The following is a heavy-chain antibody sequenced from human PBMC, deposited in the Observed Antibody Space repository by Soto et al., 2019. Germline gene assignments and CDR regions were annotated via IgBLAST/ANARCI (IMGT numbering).Heavy chain of an antibody. D-gene: IGHD3-10*01. V-gene: IGHV1-18*01. Sequence: QVQLVQSGAEVKKPGASVKVSCKPSGYTFTSYGITWVRQAPGQGLEWMGWISAYNGNTNYAQKFQGRVTMTTDTSTSTAYMELRSLGSDDTAVYYCANGWFGAFVYQFDYWGQGTLVTVSS. CDR2: ISAYNGNT. CDR3: ANGWFGAFVYQFDY. CDR1: GYTFTSYG. J-gene: IGHJ4*02.